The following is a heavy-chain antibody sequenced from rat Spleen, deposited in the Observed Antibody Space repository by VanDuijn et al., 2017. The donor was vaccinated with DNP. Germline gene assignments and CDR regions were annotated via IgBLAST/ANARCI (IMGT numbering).Heavy chain of an antibody. Sequence: EVQLVESGGGLVQPGRSLKLSCAASGFTFSNYDMAWVRQAPTKGLEWVASISPSGGSTYYRDSVKGRFTVSRDNAKSSLYLQMDSLRSEDTANYYCASFNYFDYWRQGVMVTVSS. CDR1: GFTFSNYD. J-gene: IGHJ2*01. CDR3: ASFNYFDY. V-gene: IGHV5-25*01. CDR2: ISPSGGST. D-gene: IGHD1-3*01.